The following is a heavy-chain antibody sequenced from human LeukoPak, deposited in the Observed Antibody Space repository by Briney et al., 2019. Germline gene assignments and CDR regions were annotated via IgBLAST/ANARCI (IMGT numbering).Heavy chain of an antibody. CDR3: AKTGRSSWGYFDD. CDR2: IRNEGNIK. CDR1: GFTFRTYG. Sequence: QSGGSLRLSCAASGFTFRTYGMHWVRQAPGKGLEWVTYIRNEGNIKYYADSVTGRLTIYRDNSKSTLFLKMNSLRAEDTAVYYCAKTGRSSWGYFDDWGQRSLVTVS. D-gene: IGHD6-13*01. J-gene: IGHJ4*02. V-gene: IGHV3-30*02.